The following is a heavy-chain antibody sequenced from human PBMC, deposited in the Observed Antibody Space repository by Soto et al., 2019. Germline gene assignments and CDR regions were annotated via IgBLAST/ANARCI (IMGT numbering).Heavy chain of an antibody. V-gene: IGHV3-48*02. J-gene: IGHJ6*02. CDR1: GFVFSTYS. D-gene: IGHD6-19*01. CDR2: ISSTSGTI. Sequence: EGQLVESGGNLVRPGGSLRLSCEASGFVFSTYSMNWVRQAPGKGLEWISYISSTSGTIYYADSVKGRFTIFRDNAKNSLCLQMNGLRDADTAVYYCANQKIRFSVAGTLYGLGVWGQGTTVTVSS. CDR3: ANQKIRFSVAGTLYGLGV.